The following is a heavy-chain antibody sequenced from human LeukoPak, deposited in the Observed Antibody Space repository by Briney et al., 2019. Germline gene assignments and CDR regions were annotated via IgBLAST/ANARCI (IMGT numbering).Heavy chain of an antibody. CDR2: ISGGGSST. V-gene: IGHV3-23*01. CDR3: AKDGLHYDCWSCSPCDP. Sequence: GGSLRLSCAASGFTFSSYAMSWVRQAPGKGLEWVSAISGGGSSTYYADSVKGRFTISRDNSKNTLYLQMNSLRAEDTAVYYCAKDGLHYDCWSCSPCDPWGQGTLVTVSS. CDR1: GFTFSSYA. J-gene: IGHJ5*02. D-gene: IGHD3-3*01.